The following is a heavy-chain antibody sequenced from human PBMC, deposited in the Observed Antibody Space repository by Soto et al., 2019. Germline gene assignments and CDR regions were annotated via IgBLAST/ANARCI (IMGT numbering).Heavy chain of an antibody. D-gene: IGHD3-10*01. CDR1: GYTFSSYG. CDR2: IGGYNGNA. Sequence: VQLVQSGNVVQKPGSSVKVSCKTSGYTFSSYGIIWVRKAPGQGLEWRGWIGGYNGNADYAQRFRGRVNMTTDTSTTTVFMELRDLRSDDAALYFCAREGWLGELLYWGQGSLVTVS. CDR3: AREGWLGELLY. V-gene: IGHV1-18*01. J-gene: IGHJ4*02.